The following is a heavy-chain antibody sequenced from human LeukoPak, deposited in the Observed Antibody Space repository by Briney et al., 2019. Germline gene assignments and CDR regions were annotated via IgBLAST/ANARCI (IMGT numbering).Heavy chain of an antibody. J-gene: IGHJ6*03. Sequence: SETLSLTCTVSGGSISSSSYYWGWLRQPPGKGLEWIGSIYYSGSTYHNPSLKSRVSISVDTSKNQFSLKLTSVTAADTAVYYCARQLEGHYDILTGYYHYYYYMDVWGKGTTVTVSS. CDR2: IYYSGST. V-gene: IGHV4-39*01. D-gene: IGHD3-9*01. CDR1: GGSISSSSYY. CDR3: ARQLEGHYDILTGYYHYYYYMDV.